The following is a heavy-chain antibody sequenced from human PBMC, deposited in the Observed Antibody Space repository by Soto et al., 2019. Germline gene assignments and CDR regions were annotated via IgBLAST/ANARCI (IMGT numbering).Heavy chain of an antibody. J-gene: IGHJ4*02. V-gene: IGHV4-59*08. Sequence: PSETLSLTCTVSGYSISTDYWSWIRQSPGKGLEWIGFIYYGGSTNYNPSLKSRVTISVDTPKNQFSLKLSSVTAADTAVYYCAKNWNWGSLVHWGQGTLVTVS. D-gene: IGHD7-27*01. CDR3: AKNWNWGSLVH. CDR1: GYSISTDY. CDR2: IYYGGST.